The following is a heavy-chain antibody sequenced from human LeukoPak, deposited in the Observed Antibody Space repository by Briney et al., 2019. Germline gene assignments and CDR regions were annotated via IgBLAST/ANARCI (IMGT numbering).Heavy chain of an antibody. CDR3: ARSDGGFDY. CDR2: IINDGSRT. J-gene: IGHJ4*02. Sequence: GGSLRLSCAASGFTFSSYWMHWVRQAPGKGLVWVSHIINDGSRTSYADSVKGRFTISRDNAKNTVYLQMNSLRAEDTAVYYCARSDGGFDYWGQGTLVTVSS. D-gene: IGHD5-24*01. CDR1: GFTFSSYW. V-gene: IGHV3-74*01.